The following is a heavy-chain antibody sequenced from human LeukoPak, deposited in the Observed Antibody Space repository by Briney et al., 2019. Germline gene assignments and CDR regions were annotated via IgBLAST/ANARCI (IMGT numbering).Heavy chain of an antibody. D-gene: IGHD3-9*01. J-gene: IGHJ4*02. Sequence: GASLRLSCAASGFSFTTFAMNWVRQAPGKGLEWVSGISGSGGTTFYADSVEGRFTISRDNSNNTLFLQMGRLKGEDTAVYFCARERDETGYFNAPFDQWGQGTLVTVSS. CDR1: GFSFTTFA. CDR3: ARERDETGYFNAPFDQ. V-gene: IGHV3-23*01. CDR2: ISGSGGTT.